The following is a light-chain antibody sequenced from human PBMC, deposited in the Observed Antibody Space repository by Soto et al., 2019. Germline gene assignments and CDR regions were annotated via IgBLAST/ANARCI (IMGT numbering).Light chain of an antibody. J-gene: IGKJ4*01. V-gene: IGKV3-20*01. CDR2: GTS. CDR1: QYVSTTF. Sequence: IVLTQSPGTLSLSPGERATLSCRASQYVSTTFFAWYQQKPGQAPRLLIYGTSNRATGIPDRFSGSGSGTDFTLTISRPEPEDFAVYYCQQYGSSPLTFGGGTKVDIK. CDR3: QQYGSSPLT.